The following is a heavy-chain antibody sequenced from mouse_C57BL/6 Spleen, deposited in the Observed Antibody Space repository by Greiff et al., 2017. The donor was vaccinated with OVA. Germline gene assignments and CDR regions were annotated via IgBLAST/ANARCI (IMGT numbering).Heavy chain of an antibody. CDR1: GYSFTDYN. J-gene: IGHJ4*01. Sequence: VQLQQSGPELVKPGASVKISCKASGYSFTDYNMNWVKQSNGKSLEWIGVINPNYGTTSYNQKFKDKATLTVDKSSSTAYMQLSSLTSEDSAVYYCARGGYYDYDGSYYYAMDYWGQGTSVTVSS. V-gene: IGHV1-39*01. CDR2: INPNYGTT. D-gene: IGHD2-4*01. CDR3: ARGGYYDYDGSYYYAMDY.